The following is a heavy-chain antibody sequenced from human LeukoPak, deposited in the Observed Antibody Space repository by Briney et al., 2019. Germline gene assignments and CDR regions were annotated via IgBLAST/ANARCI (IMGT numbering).Heavy chain of an antibody. J-gene: IGHJ6*02. CDR3: AREGTAMDPYYYYGMDV. CDR1: GFTVSSNY. V-gene: IGHV3-66*01. CDR2: IYSGGST. D-gene: IGHD5-18*01. Sequence: GGSLRLSCAASGFTVSSNYMSWVRQAPGKGLEWVSVIYSGGSTYYADSVKGRFTISRDNSKNTLYLQMNCLRAEDTAVYYCAREGTAMDPYYYYGMDVWGQGTTVTVSS.